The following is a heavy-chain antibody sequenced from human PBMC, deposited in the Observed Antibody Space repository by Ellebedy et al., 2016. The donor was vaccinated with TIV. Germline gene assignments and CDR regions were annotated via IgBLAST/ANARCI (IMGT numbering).Heavy chain of an antibody. CDR2: INAGNGNT. V-gene: IGHV1-3*01. Sequence: ASVKVSCXASGYTFTSYAMHWVRQAPGQRLEWMGWINAGNGNTKYSQKFQGRVTITRDTSASTAYMELSSLRSEDTAVYYCAIQITEYYYYYGMDVWGQGTTVTVSS. CDR3: AIQITEYYYYYGMDV. J-gene: IGHJ6*02. D-gene: IGHD1-20*01. CDR1: GYTFTSYA.